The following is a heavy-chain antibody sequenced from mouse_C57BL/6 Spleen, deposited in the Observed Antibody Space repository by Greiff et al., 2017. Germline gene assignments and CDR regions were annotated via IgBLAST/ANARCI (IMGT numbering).Heavy chain of an antibody. D-gene: IGHD2-12*01. V-gene: IGHV14-1*01. Sequence: EVQLQQSGAELVRTGASVKLSCTAAGFNIKDYDMHWVKQRPEQGLAWIGRNEPEDGDTEYATKFQGKATMTADTSSNTAYLQLSSLTSEDTAVYYCTLYCYEGDYWRQGTTLTVSA. J-gene: IGHJ2*01. CDR1: GFNIKDYD. CDR2: NEPEDGDT. CDR3: TLYCYEGDY.